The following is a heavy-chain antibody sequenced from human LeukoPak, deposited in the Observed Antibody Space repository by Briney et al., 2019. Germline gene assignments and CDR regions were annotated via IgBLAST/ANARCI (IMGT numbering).Heavy chain of an antibody. D-gene: IGHD2-21*02. CDR3: AGGAYCGGDCYSFDY. V-gene: IGHV3-23*01. CDR2: ISGSGGST. CDR1: GFTFSSYA. Sequence: GGSLRLSCAASGFTFSSYAMSWVRQAPGKGLEWVSAISGSGGSTYYADSVKGRFTISRDNSKNTLCLQMNSLRAEDTAVYYCAGGAYCGGDCYSFDYWGQGALVTVSS. J-gene: IGHJ4*02.